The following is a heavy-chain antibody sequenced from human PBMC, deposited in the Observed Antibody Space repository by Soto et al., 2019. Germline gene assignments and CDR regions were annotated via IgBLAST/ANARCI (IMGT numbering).Heavy chain of an antibody. CDR2: VNHSGGT. CDR3: ARGWSGLVIIRFDP. D-gene: IGHD3-9*01. CDR1: GGSFSGYY. Sequence: WETLSLTCAVYGGSFSGYYWSWIRQPPGKGLEWIGEVNHSGGTNYNPSLKSRVTISVDTSKNQFSLKLSSVTAADTAVYYCARGWSGLVIIRFDPWGQGTQVTVSS. V-gene: IGHV4-34*01. J-gene: IGHJ5*02.